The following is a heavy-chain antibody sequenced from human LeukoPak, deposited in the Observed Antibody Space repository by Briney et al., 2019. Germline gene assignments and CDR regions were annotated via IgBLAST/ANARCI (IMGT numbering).Heavy chain of an antibody. CDR2: MNPNSGNT. J-gene: IGHJ6*02. CDR1: GYTFTSYD. Sequence: GASVKVSCKASGYTFTSYDINWVRQATGQGLEWMGWMNPNSGNTGYAQKFQGRVTMTRNTSISTAYMELSSLRSEDTAVYYCAREWVVGAYYGMDVWGQGTTVTVSS. CDR3: AREWVVGAYYGMDV. D-gene: IGHD1-26*01. V-gene: IGHV1-8*01.